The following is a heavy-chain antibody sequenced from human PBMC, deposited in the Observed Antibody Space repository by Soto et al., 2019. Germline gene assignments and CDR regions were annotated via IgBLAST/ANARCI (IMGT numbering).Heavy chain of an antibody. Sequence: PSETLSLTCAVSGGSISSGGYSWSWIRQPPGKGLEWIGYIYHSGSTYYNPSLKSRVTISVDRSKNQFSLKLSSVTAADTAVYYCARGVPSRNWFDPRGQGTLVTVSS. CDR1: GGSISSGGYS. CDR2: IYHSGST. D-gene: IGHD1-1*01. V-gene: IGHV4-30-2*01. CDR3: ARGVPSRNWFDP. J-gene: IGHJ5*02.